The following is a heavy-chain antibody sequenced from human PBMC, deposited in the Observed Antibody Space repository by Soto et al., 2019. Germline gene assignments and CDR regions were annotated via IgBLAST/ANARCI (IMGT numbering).Heavy chain of an antibody. CDR3: AISRRWYYFDY. Sequence: GGSLRLSCAASGFTFSSYSMNWVRKAPGKGLEWVSSISSSSSYIYYADSVKGRFTISRDNAKNSLYLQMNSLRAEDTAVYYCAISRRWYYFDYWGQGTLVTVSS. D-gene: IGHD2-8*01. J-gene: IGHJ4*02. V-gene: IGHV3-21*01. CDR1: GFTFSSYS. CDR2: ISSSSSYI.